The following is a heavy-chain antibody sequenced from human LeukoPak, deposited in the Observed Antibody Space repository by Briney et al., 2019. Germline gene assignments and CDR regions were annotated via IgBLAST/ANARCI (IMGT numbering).Heavy chain of an antibody. CDR2: ISAYNGNT. CDR1: GYTFTSYG. D-gene: IGHD3-22*01. Sequence: ASVNVSCKVSGYTFTSYGISWVPQAPGQGLEWMGWISAYNGNTNYTQKLRGRVTMTTDTSTSTAYMELRSLRSDDTAVYYCARVRTYYYDSSGHYYPDDYWGQGTLVTVSS. V-gene: IGHV1-18*01. J-gene: IGHJ4*02. CDR3: ARVRTYYYDSSGHYYPDDY.